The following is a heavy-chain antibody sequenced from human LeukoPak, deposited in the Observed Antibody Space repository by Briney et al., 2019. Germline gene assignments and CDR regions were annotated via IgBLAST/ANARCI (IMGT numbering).Heavy chain of an antibody. CDR1: GGTFSSYA. CDR3: ANFGVASSDI. Sequence: SVKVSCKASGGTFSSYAISWVRQAPGQGLEWMGGIIPIFGTANYAQKFQGRVTITADESTSIAYMELSGLRSEDTAVYYCANFGVASSDIWGQGTMVTVSS. D-gene: IGHD3-3*01. CDR2: IIPIFGTA. V-gene: IGHV1-69*01. J-gene: IGHJ3*02.